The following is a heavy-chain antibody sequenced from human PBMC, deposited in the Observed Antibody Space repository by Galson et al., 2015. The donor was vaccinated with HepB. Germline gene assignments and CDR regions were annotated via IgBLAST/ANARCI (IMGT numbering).Heavy chain of an antibody. Sequence: SLRLSCAASGFTFSSYGMHWGRQAPGKGLEWVAVIWYDGSNKYYADSVKGRFTITRDNSKNTLYLQMNSLRAEDTAVYYCARGLVATEDYYYYGMDVWGQGTTVTVSS. CDR1: GFTFSSYG. V-gene: IGHV3-33*01. D-gene: IGHD5-12*01. J-gene: IGHJ6*02. CDR2: IWYDGSNK. CDR3: ARGLVATEDYYYYGMDV.